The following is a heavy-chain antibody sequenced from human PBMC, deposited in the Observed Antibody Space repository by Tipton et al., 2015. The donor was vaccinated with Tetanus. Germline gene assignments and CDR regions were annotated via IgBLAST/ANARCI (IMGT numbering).Heavy chain of an antibody. J-gene: IGHJ3*02. CDR3: ARYGKGYCSGGDCYSDGFDI. CDR1: GGSISSYY. D-gene: IGHD2-15*01. Sequence: TLSLTCTVSGGSISSYYWSWIRQPPGKGLEWIGYIYYSGDTNYNPSLKSRVTMSVDKSKNQFSLRLSSVTAADAAVYYCARYGKGYCSGGDCYSDGFDIWGQGTMVTVSS. CDR2: IYYSGDT. V-gene: IGHV4-59*01.